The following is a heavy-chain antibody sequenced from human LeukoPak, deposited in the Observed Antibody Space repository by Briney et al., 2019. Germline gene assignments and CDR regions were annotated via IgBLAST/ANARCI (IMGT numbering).Heavy chain of an antibody. CDR1: GYTFTSYG. V-gene: IGHV1-18*01. J-gene: IGHJ6*02. Sequence: ASVKVSCKASGYTFTSYGISWVRQARGQGLEWMGWISAYNGNTNYAQKLQGRVTMTTDTSTSTAYMELRSLRSDDTAVYYCARDFVGATTYYYYGMDVWGQGTTVTVSS. D-gene: IGHD1-26*01. CDR3: ARDFVGATTYYYYGMDV. CDR2: ISAYNGNT.